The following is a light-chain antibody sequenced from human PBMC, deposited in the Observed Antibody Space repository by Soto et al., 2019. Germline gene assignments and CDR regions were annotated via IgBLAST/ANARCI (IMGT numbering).Light chain of an antibody. Sequence: QSVLTQPASVSGSPGQSITISCTGTSSDVGGYKYVSWYQHHPGKAPKLMISDFSNRPSGVSNRFSGSKSGNTASLTISGLQAEDEADYYCSSYTSSSTLVFGGGTQLTVL. CDR3: SSYTSSSTLV. V-gene: IGLV2-14*03. J-gene: IGLJ2*01. CDR1: SSDVGGYKY. CDR2: DFS.